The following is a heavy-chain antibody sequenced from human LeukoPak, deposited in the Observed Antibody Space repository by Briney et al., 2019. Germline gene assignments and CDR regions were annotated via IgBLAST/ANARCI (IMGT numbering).Heavy chain of an antibody. CDR3: ATCYYDGSGYYYGAFDS. J-gene: IGHJ4*02. Sequence: GESLKISCKDSGYSLTSHWIGWVRQMPGKGLEWMGIIYPGDSDTRYSPSFQGQVTISADKSINTAYLQWSRLKAPDTATYYCATCYYDGSGYYYGAFDSWGQGIRVTVSS. CDR2: IYPGDSDT. CDR1: GYSLTSHW. V-gene: IGHV5-51*01. D-gene: IGHD3-22*01.